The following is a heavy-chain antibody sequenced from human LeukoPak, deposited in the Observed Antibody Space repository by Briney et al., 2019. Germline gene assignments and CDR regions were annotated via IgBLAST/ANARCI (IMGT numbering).Heavy chain of an antibody. V-gene: IGHV5-51*01. D-gene: IGHD1-1*01. Sequence: GESLKISCKGSGYSFTSYWIGWVRQMPGKGLEWMGIIYPGDSDTRYSPSFQGQVTIPADKSIRTAYLQWSSLKASDTAMYYCASTPTGYNNNWYYFDYWGQGTLVTVSS. CDR1: GYSFTSYW. CDR2: IYPGDSDT. J-gene: IGHJ4*02. CDR3: ASTPTGYNNNWYYFDY.